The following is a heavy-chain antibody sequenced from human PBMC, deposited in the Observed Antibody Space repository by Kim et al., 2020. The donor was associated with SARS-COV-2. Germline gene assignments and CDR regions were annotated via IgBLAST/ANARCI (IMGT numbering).Heavy chain of an antibody. J-gene: IGHJ4*02. CDR3: ARDRSSSGWYVSARWYYFDY. V-gene: IGHV4-34*01. D-gene: IGHD6-19*01. CDR2: INHSGST. Sequence: SETLSLTCAVYGGSFSGYYWSWIRQPPGKGLEWIGEINHSGSTNYNPSLKSRVTISVDTSKNQFSLKLSSVTAADTAVYYCARDRSSSGWYVSARWYYFDYWGQGTLVTVSS. CDR1: GGSFSGYY.